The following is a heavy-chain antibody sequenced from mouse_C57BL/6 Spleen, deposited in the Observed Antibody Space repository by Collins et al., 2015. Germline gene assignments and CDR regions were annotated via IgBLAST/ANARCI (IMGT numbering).Heavy chain of an antibody. V-gene: IGHV1-61*01. J-gene: IGHJ3*01. CDR2: IDPSDSRT. CDR3: AKEGYDAY. D-gene: IGHD2-2*01. Sequence: QVQLQQPGAELVRPGASVKLSCKASGYTFTNSWMNWVKQRPGQGLEWIGMIDPSDSRTHYNQMFKDKATLTVGKSSSIAYMVLISLTSEDSAVYYCAKEGYDAYWGQGTLITVSA. CDR1: GYTFTNSW.